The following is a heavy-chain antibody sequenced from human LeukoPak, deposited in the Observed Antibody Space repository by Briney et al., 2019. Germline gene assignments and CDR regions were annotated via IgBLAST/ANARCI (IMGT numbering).Heavy chain of an antibody. CDR3: AKGTYDSTPFDY. V-gene: IGHV3-23*01. CDR2: ISGGGATT. Sequence: GGSLRLSCAASGFTFSSYAMSWVRQAPGKGLEWVSDISGGGATTFYADSVKGRFTISRDNSKNTLYLQLSSLRAEDTAVYYCAKGTYDSTPFDYWGQGTLVTVSS. CDR1: GFTFSSYA. D-gene: IGHD3-16*01. J-gene: IGHJ4*02.